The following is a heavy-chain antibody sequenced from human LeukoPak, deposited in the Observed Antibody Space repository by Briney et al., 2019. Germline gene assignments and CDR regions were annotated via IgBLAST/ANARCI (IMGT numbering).Heavy chain of an antibody. J-gene: IGHJ3*02. CDR2: IYYSGST. V-gene: IGHV4-59*01. CDR3: ARDYLVGATEGHDAFDI. Sequence: SETLSLTCTVSGGSISSYYWSWIRQPPGKGLEWIGYIYYSGSTNYNPPLKSRVTISVDTSKYQFSLKLSSVTAADTAVYYCARDYLVGATEGHDAFDIWGQGTMVTVSS. D-gene: IGHD1-26*01. CDR1: GGSISSYY.